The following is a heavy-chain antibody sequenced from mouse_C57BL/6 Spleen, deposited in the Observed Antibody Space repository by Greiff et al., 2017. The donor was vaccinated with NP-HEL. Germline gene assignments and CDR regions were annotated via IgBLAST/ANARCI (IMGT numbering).Heavy chain of an antibody. CDR1: GFTFSSYA. CDR2: LSSGGDYI. D-gene: IGHD1-1*01. CDR3: TRSGYYGSYAMDY. J-gene: IGHJ4*01. Sequence: EVKLQESGEGLVKPGGSLKLSCAASGFTFSSYAMSWVRQTPEKRLEWVAYLSSGGDYIYYADTVKGRFTISRDNARNTLYLQMSSLKSEDTAMYYCTRSGYYGSYAMDYWGQGTSVTVSS. V-gene: IGHV5-9-1*02.